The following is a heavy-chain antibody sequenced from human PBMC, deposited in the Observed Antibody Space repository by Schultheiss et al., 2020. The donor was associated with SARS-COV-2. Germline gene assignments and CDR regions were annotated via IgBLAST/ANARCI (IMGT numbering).Heavy chain of an antibody. CDR2: ISYDGSNK. CDR1: GFVFSNYA. Sequence: GGSLRLSCAASGFVFSNYAMTWVRQAPGKGLEWVAVISYDGSNKYYADSVKGRFTISRDDSKNSLYLQMNSLKTEDTAVYYCARSDYGDYEGDYYYGMDVWGQGTTVTVSS. D-gene: IGHD4-17*01. J-gene: IGHJ6*02. V-gene: IGHV3-33*05. CDR3: ARSDYGDYEGDYYYGMDV.